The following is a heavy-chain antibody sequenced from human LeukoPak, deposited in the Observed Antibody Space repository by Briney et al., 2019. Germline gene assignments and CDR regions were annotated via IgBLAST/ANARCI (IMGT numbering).Heavy chain of an antibody. CDR2: MSPNSGNT. V-gene: IGHV1-8*01. Sequence: ASVKVSCKASGYTFTSYDINWVRQATGQGLEWMGWMSPNSGNTGYAQKFQGRVTMTRNTSISTAYMELSSLRSEDTAVYYCARGLGFSDYDAFDIWGQGTMVTVSS. CDR3: ARGLGFSDYDAFDI. J-gene: IGHJ3*02. D-gene: IGHD4-17*01. CDR1: GYTFTSYD.